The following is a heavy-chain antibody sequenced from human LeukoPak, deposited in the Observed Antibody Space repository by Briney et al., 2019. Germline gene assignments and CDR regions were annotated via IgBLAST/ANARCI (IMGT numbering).Heavy chain of an antibody. J-gene: IGHJ4*02. V-gene: IGHV1-2*02. CDR1: GYTFTDYY. Sequence: ASVKVSCKASGYTFTDYYMHWVRQAPGQRLEWMGWINPDSGGTKYAQRFQDRVTMARDTSINTAYMDLSKLKSDDTAVYFCARDAHSSVRHCDYWGQGTLVTVSS. CDR3: ARDAHSSVRHCDY. D-gene: IGHD3-22*01. CDR2: INPDSGGT.